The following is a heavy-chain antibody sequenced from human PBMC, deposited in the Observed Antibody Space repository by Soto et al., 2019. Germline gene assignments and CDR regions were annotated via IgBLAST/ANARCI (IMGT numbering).Heavy chain of an antibody. CDR3: ARDAGLVVPAAIDYYYYYMDV. Sequence: QVQLQESGPGLVKPSQTLSLTCTVSGGSISSGGYYWSWIRQHPGKGLEWIGYIYYSGSTYYNPSLKSRVTISVATSKNQFSLKLSSVTAADTAVYYCARDAGLVVPAAIDYYYYYMDVWGKGTTVTVSS. CDR1: GGSISSGGYY. D-gene: IGHD2-2*01. V-gene: IGHV4-31*03. CDR2: IYYSGST. J-gene: IGHJ6*03.